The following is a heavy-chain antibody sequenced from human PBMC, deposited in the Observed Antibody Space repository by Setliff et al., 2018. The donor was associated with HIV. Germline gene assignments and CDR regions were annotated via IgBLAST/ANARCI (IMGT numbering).Heavy chain of an antibody. CDR2: IYRDGAT. D-gene: IGHD5-18*01. CDR3: VRIGHGYSFANGFDP. J-gene: IGHJ5*02. V-gene: IGHV3-53*05. CDR1: GFTVSDNY. Sequence: GSLRLSCAASGFTVSDNYMSWVRQAPGKGLEWVSVIYRDGATYYADAVRGRFIISRDNSKNTVYLQMNNLRVDDTAVYYCVRIGHGYSFANGFDPWGQGTPVTVSS.